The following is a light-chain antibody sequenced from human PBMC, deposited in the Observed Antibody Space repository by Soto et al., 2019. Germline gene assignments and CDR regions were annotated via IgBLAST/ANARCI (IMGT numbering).Light chain of an antibody. Sequence: QPVLTQPPSASGTPGQRVTISCSGSYSNIGSHTVNWYQLLPGSAPQLLIYDNHDRPSGVPDRFSGSKSGTSASLAISGLQSGDEADYYCASWDDTLNGVLFGGGTKLTVL. V-gene: IGLV1-44*01. CDR3: ASWDDTLNGVL. J-gene: IGLJ2*01. CDR2: DNH. CDR1: YSNIGSHT.